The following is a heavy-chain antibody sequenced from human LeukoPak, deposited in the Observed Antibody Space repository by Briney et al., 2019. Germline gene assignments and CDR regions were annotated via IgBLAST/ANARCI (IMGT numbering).Heavy chain of an antibody. J-gene: IGHJ4*02. D-gene: IGHD6-19*01. CDR3: AREGIGSGWYPTGFDY. V-gene: IGHV1-18*04. Sequence: ASVKVSCKASGHTFTSYGISWVRQAPGQGLEWMGWISAYNGNTNYAQKLQGRVTMTTDTSTSTAYMELRSLRSDDTAMYYCAREGIGSGWYPTGFDYWGQGTLVTVSS. CDR2: ISAYNGNT. CDR1: GHTFTSYG.